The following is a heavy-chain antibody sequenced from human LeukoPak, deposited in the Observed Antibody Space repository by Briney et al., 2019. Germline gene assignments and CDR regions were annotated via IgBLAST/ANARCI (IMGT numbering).Heavy chain of an antibody. CDR3: AKDLGQWLVHLAYYFDY. D-gene: IGHD6-19*01. CDR2: IIGSGGST. Sequence: GGSRRLSWAAAGFTFSSYAMSWVRQAPGKGRGWVSAIIGSGGSTYYADSVKGRFTISRDNSKNTLYLQMNSLRAEDTAVYYCAKDLGQWLVHLAYYFDYWGQGTLVTVSS. V-gene: IGHV3-23*01. CDR1: GFTFSSYA. J-gene: IGHJ4*02.